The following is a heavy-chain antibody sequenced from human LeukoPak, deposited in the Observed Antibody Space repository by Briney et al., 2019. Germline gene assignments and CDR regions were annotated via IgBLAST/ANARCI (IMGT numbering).Heavy chain of an antibody. CDR1: GGTFSSYA. Sequence: GASVTVSCKASGGTFSSYAISWVRQAPGQGLEWMGGIIPIFGTVNYAQKFQGRVTITADESTSTAYMELSSLRSEDTAVYYCARGNEAADFDYWGQGTLVTVSS. J-gene: IGHJ4*02. CDR3: ARGNEAADFDY. V-gene: IGHV1-69*13. CDR2: IIPIFGTV. D-gene: IGHD1-1*01.